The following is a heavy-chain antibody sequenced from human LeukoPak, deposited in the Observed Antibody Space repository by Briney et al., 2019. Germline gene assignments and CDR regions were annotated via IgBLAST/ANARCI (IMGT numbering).Heavy chain of an antibody. V-gene: IGHV3-11*01. CDR2: ISSSGSTI. CDR1: GFTSSDYY. CDR3: AKFTARAAGFDY. D-gene: IGHD6-6*01. Sequence: GGSLRLSCAASGFTSSDYYMSWIRQAPGKGLEWVSYISSSGSTIYYADSVKGRFTISRDNSKNTLYLQMNSLRAEDTAVYYCAKFTARAAGFDYWGQGTLVTVSS. J-gene: IGHJ4*02.